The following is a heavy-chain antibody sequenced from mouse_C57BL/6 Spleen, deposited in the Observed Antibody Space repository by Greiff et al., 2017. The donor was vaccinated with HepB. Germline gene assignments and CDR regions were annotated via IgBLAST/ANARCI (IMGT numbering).Heavy chain of an antibody. CDR3: ASFSYYGSSYGY. CDR2: IDPSDSET. V-gene: IGHV1-52*01. J-gene: IGHJ2*01. Sequence: QVQLQQPGAELVRPGSSVKLSCKASGYTFTSYWMHRVKQRPIQGLEWIGNIDPSDSETHYNQKFKDKATLTVDKSSSTAYMQLSSLTSEDSAVYYCASFSYYGSSYGYWGQGTTLTVSS. CDR1: GYTFTSYW. D-gene: IGHD1-1*01.